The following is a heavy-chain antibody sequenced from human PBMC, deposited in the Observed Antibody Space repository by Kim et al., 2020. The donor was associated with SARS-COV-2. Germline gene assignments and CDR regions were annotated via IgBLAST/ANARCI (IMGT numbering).Heavy chain of an antibody. CDR3: ASARVGYCSSTSCSRADDAFDI. V-gene: IGHV1-69*13. CDR1: GGTFSSYA. J-gene: IGHJ3*02. Sequence: SVKVSCKASGGTFSSYAISWVRQAPGQGLEWMGGIIPIFGTANYAQKFQGRVTITADESTSTAYMELSSLRSEDTAVYYCASARVGYCSSTSCSRADDAFDIWGQGTMVTVSS. D-gene: IGHD2-2*01. CDR2: IIPIFGTA.